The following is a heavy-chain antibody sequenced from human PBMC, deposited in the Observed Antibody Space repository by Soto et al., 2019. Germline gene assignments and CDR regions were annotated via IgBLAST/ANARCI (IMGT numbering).Heavy chain of an antibody. V-gene: IGHV3-9*01. Sequence: GGSLRLSCAASGFTFDDYAMHWVRQAPGKGLEWVSGISWNSGSIGYADSVKGRFTISRDNAKNSLYLQMNSLRAEDTALYYCAKAPSVGPGSGSYYYYYYYGMDVWGQGTTVTVSS. D-gene: IGHD3-10*01. CDR2: ISWNSGSI. CDR1: GFTFDDYA. J-gene: IGHJ6*02. CDR3: AKAPSVGPGSGSYYYYYYYGMDV.